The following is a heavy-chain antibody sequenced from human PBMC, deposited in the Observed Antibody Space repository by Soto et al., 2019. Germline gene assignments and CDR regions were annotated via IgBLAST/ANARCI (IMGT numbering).Heavy chain of an antibody. D-gene: IGHD1-26*01. J-gene: IGHJ3*02. Sequence: GGSLRLSCAASGFTSSNARMSWVRQAPGKGLEWVGRMKSKTDGGTTDYAAPVKGRFTISRDDSKNTLYLQMNSLKSEETAVYYCPTCIVGAHDAFDIWGQVKMVAV. CDR3: PTCIVGAHDAFDI. CDR1: GFTSSNAR. V-gene: IGHV3-15*01. CDR2: MKSKTDGGTT.